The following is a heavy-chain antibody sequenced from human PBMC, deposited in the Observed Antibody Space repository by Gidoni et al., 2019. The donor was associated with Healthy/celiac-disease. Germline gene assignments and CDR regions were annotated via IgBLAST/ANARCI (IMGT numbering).Heavy chain of an antibody. J-gene: IGHJ6*02. CDR3: ARDRRYYDFWSGGPPGYYYYYYGMDV. Sequence: QVQLVESGGCVVQPGRSLRLSCAASGFTFSSYAMHWVRQAPGKGLEWVAVISYDGSNKYYADSVKGRFTISRDNSKNTLYLQMNSLRAEDTAVYYCARDRRYYDFWSGGPPGYYYYYYGMDVWGQGTTVTVSS. V-gene: IGHV3-30*01. D-gene: IGHD3-3*01. CDR2: ISYDGSNK. CDR1: GFTFSSYA.